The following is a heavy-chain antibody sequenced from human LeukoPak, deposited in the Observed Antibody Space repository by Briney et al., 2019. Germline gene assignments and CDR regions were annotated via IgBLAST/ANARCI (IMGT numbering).Heavy chain of an antibody. V-gene: IGHV3-30*02. CDR3: AKAAEDIVVVPAAISYHYYYYMDV. CDR1: GFTFSSYG. J-gene: IGHJ6*03. Sequence: GGSLRLSCAASGFTFSSYGMHWVRQAPGKGLEWVAFIRYDGGNKYYADSVKGRFTISRDNSKNTLYLQMNSLRTEDTAVYYCAKAAEDIVVVPAAISYHYYYYMDVWGKGTTVTISS. CDR2: IRYDGGNK. D-gene: IGHD2-2*01.